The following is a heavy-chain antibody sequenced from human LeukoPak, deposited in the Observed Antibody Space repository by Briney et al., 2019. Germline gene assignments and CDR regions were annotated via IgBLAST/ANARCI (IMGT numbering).Heavy chain of an antibody. CDR1: GFTFSNYW. V-gene: IGHV3-21*01. J-gene: IGHJ5*02. Sequence: GGSLRLSCAASGFTFSNYWMHWVRQAPGKGPEWVSSISSSSSYIYYAGSVKGRFTISRDNAKNSLYLQMNSLRAEDTAVYYCASLPSLWFDPWGQGTLVTVSS. CDR2: ISSSSSYI. CDR3: ASLPSLWFDP.